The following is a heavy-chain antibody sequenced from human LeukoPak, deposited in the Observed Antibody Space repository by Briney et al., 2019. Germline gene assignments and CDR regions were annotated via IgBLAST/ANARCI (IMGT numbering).Heavy chain of an antibody. D-gene: IGHD5-12*01. Sequence: GGSLRLSCAASGFTFSSYSMNWVRQAPGKGLEWVSYISGSDNTIYYADSVKGRFTISRDNARNSLYLQMNSLRDEDTAVYYCARVHRGYSFGRLDYWGQGTLVTDSS. CDR1: GFTFSSYS. CDR3: ARVHRGYSFGRLDY. V-gene: IGHV3-48*02. CDR2: ISGSDNTI. J-gene: IGHJ4*02.